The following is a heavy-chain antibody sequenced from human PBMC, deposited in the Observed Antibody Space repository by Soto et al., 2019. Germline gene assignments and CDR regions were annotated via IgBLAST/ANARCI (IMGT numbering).Heavy chain of an antibody. CDR1: GGSISSSSYY. J-gene: IGHJ4*02. CDR3: ARASLWFGESP. CDR2: IYYSGST. Sequence: SETLSLTCTVSGGSISSSSYYWGWIRQPPGKGLEWIGYIYYSGSTYYNPSLKSRVTISVDTSKNQFSLKLSSVTAADTAVYYCARASLWFGESPWGQGTLVTVSS. D-gene: IGHD3-10*01. V-gene: IGHV4-30-4*08.